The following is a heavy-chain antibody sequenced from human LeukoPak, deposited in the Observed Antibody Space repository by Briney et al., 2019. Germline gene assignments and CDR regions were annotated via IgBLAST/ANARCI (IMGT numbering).Heavy chain of an antibody. V-gene: IGHV4-30-2*05. J-gene: IGHJ4*02. CDR2: IYHSGST. CDR1: GDSISSRTYY. Sequence: PSQTLSLTCTVSGDSISSRTYYWSWIRQPRGKGLEWIGYIYHSGSTYYNPSLESRVTISLDKSKNQFSLKLGSVTAADTAVYYCARGGTYSGSDFDHWGQGTLVTVSS. D-gene: IGHD5-12*01. CDR3: ARGGTYSGSDFDH.